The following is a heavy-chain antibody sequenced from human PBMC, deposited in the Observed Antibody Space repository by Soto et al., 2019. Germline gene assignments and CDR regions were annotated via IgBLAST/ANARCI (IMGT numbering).Heavy chain of an antibody. CDR1: GFTFSSYG. D-gene: IGHD4-17*01. J-gene: IGHJ5*02. Sequence: QVQLVESGGGVVQPGRSLSLSCAESGFTFSSYGMHWVRQAPGKGREWVAVVRHDGSNKYSADSVKARFTISRDNDKNTMYLQMNSLRAEDTAVYYCSRSMTTMTTGARENWFDPWGQGTLVTVSS. CDR2: VRHDGSNK. V-gene: IGHV3-33*01. CDR3: SRSMTTMTTGARENWFDP.